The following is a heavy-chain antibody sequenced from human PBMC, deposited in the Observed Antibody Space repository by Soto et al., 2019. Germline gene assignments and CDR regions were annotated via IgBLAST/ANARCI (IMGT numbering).Heavy chain of an antibody. J-gene: IGHJ4*02. D-gene: IGHD3-10*01. CDR2: IYHSGST. CDR1: GGSISSGGYS. Sequence: SETLSLTCAVSGGSISSGGYSWSWIRQPPGKGLEWIGYIYHSGSTYYNPSLKSRVTISVDRSKNQFSLKLTSVTAADTAVYYCARGITMVRGVWYFDYWGQGTLVTVSS. CDR3: ARGITMVRGVWYFDY. V-gene: IGHV4-30-2*01.